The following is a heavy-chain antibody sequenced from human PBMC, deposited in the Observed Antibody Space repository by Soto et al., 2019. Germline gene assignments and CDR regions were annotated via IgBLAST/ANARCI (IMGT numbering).Heavy chain of an antibody. CDR3: AGSFKYGSGTFDAFDI. J-gene: IGHJ3*02. CDR2: IIPIFGTT. D-gene: IGHD3-10*01. Sequence: SVKVSCKASGGTFSSYAISWVRQAPGQGLEWMGGIIPIFGTTNYAEKFRGRVSITADESTSTAYVELSSLRSEDTAVYYCAGSFKYGSGTFDAFDIWRQGTMVTVSS. V-gene: IGHV1-69*13. CDR1: GGTFSSYA.